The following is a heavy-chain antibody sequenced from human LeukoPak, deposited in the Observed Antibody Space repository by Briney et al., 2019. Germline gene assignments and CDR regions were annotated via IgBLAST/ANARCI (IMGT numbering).Heavy chain of an antibody. CDR2: IYYTGIT. Sequence: SETLSLTCSVSGGSISSTAYYWGWIRQPPGKGLEWIGSIYYTGITYYNPSLKSRVTISLDTSRNQFSLKLSSVTAADTAVYYCARGLSRLERWMIYANPHFQHWGQGTLVTVSS. V-gene: IGHV4-39*01. J-gene: IGHJ1*01. CDR3: ARGLSRLERWMIYANPHFQH. D-gene: IGHD3/OR15-3a*01. CDR1: GGSISSTAYY.